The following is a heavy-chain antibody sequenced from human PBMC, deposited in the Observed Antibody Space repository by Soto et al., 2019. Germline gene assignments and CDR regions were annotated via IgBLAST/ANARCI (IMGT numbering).Heavy chain of an antibody. CDR1: GFTFSLYS. CDR3: ARAVTWGLDV. V-gene: IGHV3-48*02. Sequence: EVQLVESGGGLVQPGGSLRLSCAASGFTFSLYSMSWVRQAPGKGLEWVSYISRSSTGIHYADSVKGRSTISRDDATNSLHLQMNSLRDGDTAVYYCARAVTWGLDVWGQGTTVSISS. J-gene: IGHJ6*02. CDR2: ISRSSTGI. D-gene: IGHD3-10*01.